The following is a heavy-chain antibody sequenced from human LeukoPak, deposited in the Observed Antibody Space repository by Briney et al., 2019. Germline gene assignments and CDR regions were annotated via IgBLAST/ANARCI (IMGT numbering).Heavy chain of an antibody. CDR1: VFTSTRQV. D-gene: IGHD3-10*01. V-gene: IGHV3-64*01. Sequence: GGSLRLSRVASVFTSTRQVMHGVRPAGAQGLEYVSGISGTEGSTYYAYSVKGRFIISRDNSKNTLYLQMGRLSAEDMAVYYCTRGLPAGLDSWGQGTLVTVSS. J-gene: IGHJ4*02. CDR3: TRGLPAGLDS. CDR2: ISGTEGST.